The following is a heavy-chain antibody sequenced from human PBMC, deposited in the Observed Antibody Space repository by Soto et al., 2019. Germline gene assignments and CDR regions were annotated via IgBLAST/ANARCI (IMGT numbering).Heavy chain of an antibody. V-gene: IGHV2-5*02. CDR1: GFSLTTNGVG. CDR3: AHRLTGYRNPWSWAYFDC. CDR2: IYWDNDK. D-gene: IGHD6-13*01. Sequence: QITLKESGPTLVKPTQTLTLTCTFSGFSLTTNGVGVGWIRQPPGKALEWLALIYWDNDKYYSPFLNTWLTITMDASRNQVVLTMTDVDPVDTATYYCAHRLTGYRNPWSWAYFDCWGQGTLVIVSS. J-gene: IGHJ4*02.